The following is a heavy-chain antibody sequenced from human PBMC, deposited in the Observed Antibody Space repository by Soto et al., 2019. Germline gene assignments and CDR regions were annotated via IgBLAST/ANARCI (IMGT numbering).Heavy chain of an antibody. CDR1: GFIFSDHY. J-gene: IGHJ4*02. V-gene: IGHV3-72*01. D-gene: IGHD1-26*01. CDR3: VRNLASGGTYYIDY. Sequence: EVQLVESGGGLVEPGGSLRLSCAASGFIFSDHYMDWVRQAPGKGLEWIGRVRDKANGYTTDYAASVSGRFTVSRDDSKNSLDLQMNSLQIEDTAMYYCVRNLASGGTYYIDYWGQGTLVTVSS. CDR2: VRDKANGYTT.